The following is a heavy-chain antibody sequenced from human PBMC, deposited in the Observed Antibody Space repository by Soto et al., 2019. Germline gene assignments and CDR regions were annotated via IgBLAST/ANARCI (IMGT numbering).Heavy chain of an antibody. CDR3: ASGIQLWLRRINNGYSG. Sequence: SVKVSCKAPGGTFSTYAISRVRQAPGQGLEWMGGIIPMFGTANYAQRFQDRVTITADESTNTVYMELSSLRSEDTAVYFCASGIQLWLRRINNGYSGWGQGTLVTVSS. CDR1: GGTFSTYA. J-gene: IGHJ4*02. V-gene: IGHV1-69*13. CDR2: IIPMFGTA. D-gene: IGHD5-18*01.